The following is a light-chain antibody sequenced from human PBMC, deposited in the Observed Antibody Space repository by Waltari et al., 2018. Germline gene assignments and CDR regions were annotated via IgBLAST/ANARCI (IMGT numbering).Light chain of an antibody. CDR1: QSVSNW. CDR2: MAS. CDR3: QQYDSYPYT. Sequence: DIQMSQSPSPLSACVGVSITITCRASQSVSNWLAWYQQELVKAPDLLVYMASRLEDGVPSRFGGSGSGTEFTLTISSLQPGDFATYYCQQYDSYPYTFGQGTKLEIK. V-gene: IGKV1-5*03. J-gene: IGKJ2*01.